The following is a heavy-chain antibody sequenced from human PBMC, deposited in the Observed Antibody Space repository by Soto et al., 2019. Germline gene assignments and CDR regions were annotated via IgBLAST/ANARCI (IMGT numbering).Heavy chain of an antibody. J-gene: IGHJ4*02. Sequence: ASVKVSCKASGYTFTSYYMHWVRQAPGQGLEWMGIINPSGGSTSYAQKLQGRVTMTRDTSTSTVYMELSSLRSEDMAVYYCARLGAAGQTTPSYWGQGTLVTVSS. CDR2: INPSGGST. V-gene: IGHV1-46*01. CDR3: ARLGAAGQTTPSY. CDR1: GYTFTSYY. D-gene: IGHD6-13*01.